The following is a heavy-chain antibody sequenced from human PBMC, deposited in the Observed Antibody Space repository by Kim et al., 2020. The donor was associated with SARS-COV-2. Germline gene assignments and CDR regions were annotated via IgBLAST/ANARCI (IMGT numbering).Heavy chain of an antibody. J-gene: IGHJ4*02. Sequence: SETLSLTCAVYGGSFSGYYWSWIRQPPGKGLEWIGEINHSGSTNYNPSLKSRVTISVDTSKNQFSLKLSSVTAADTAVYYCARFISGRHFWSSSPGDYWGQGTLVTVSS. CDR3: ARFISGRHFWSSSPGDY. CDR2: INHSGST. D-gene: IGHD3-3*02. V-gene: IGHV4-34*01. CDR1: GGSFSGYY.